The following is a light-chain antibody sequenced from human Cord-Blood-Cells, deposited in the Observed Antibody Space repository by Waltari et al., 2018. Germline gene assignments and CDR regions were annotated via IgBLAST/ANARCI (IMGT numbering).Light chain of an antibody. CDR1: QSVSSY. CDR2: DAS. J-gene: IGKJ3*01. Sequence: EIVLTQSPATLSLSPGERATLSCRASQSVSSYFAGYQQKPGQAPSLLIFDASNRATGIPAMFSGSGSGTDFTLTISSLEPEDFAVYYCQQRSNWRFTFGPGTKVDIK. V-gene: IGKV3-11*01. CDR3: QQRSNWRFT.